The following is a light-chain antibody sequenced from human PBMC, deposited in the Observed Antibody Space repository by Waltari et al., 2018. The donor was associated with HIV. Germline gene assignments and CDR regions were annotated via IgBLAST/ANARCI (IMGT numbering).Light chain of an antibody. J-gene: IGLJ2*01. V-gene: IGLV1-47*01. CDR3: AAWDDSLTAWL. CDR2: KSP. CDR1: SSNIGSNY. Sequence: QSVLTQPPSASGTPGQRVTISCSGSSSNIGSNYVYWYQQLPGTAPKLLIYKSPQRPVGVPDRFSGSKSGTSASLAISGLRSEDETDYYCAAWDDSLTAWLFGGGTKLTVL.